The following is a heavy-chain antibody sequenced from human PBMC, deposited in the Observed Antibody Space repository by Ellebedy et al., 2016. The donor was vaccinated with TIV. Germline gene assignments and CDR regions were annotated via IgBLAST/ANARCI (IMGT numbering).Heavy chain of an antibody. CDR3: ARGRGQETHYYFDP. J-gene: IGHJ4*02. CDR2: TWDYGSNK. CDR1: GFTSSNFA. V-gene: IGHV3-33*01. D-gene: IGHD3-10*01. Sequence: PGGSLRLSCAVSGFTSSNFAMNRVRQAPGQGLDWVALTWDYGSNKYYADSVQGRFTISRDNSKNTLYLQMSSLRAEDTAFYYCARGRGQETHYYFDPWGQGTLVTVSS.